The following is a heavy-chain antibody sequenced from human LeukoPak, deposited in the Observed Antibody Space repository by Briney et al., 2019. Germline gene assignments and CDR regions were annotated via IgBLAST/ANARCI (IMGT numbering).Heavy chain of an antibody. CDR1: GFTFSSYA. D-gene: IGHD6-13*01. CDR2: ISGSGGST. J-gene: IGHJ4*02. CDR3: AKDRYRSSWYYFDY. Sequence: PGGSLRLSCAASGFTFSSYAMSWVRQAPGRGLEWVSAISGSGGSTYYADSVKGRFTISRDNSKNTLYLQMNSLRAEDTALYYCAKDRYRSSWYYFDYWGQGTLVTVSS. V-gene: IGHV3-23*01.